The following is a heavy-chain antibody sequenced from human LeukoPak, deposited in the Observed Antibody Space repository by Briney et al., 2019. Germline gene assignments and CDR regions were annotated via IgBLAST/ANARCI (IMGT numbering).Heavy chain of an antibody. V-gene: IGHV4-61*02. J-gene: IGHJ4*02. CDR2: IYTSGST. Sequence: SETLSLTCTVSGGSISSGSYYWSWIRQPAGKGLEWIGRIYTSGSTNYNPSLKSRVTISVDTSKNQFSLKLSSVTAAETAVYYCARDQGQRPFDYWGQGTLVTVSS. CDR1: GGSISSGSYY. CDR3: ARDQGQRPFDY.